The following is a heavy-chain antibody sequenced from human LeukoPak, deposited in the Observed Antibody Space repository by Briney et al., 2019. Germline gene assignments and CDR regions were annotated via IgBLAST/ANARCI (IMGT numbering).Heavy chain of an antibody. J-gene: IGHJ6*03. CDR3: ARDGYYYDTSGYYEFYYYMDV. Sequence: GGSLRLSCAASGFTFSSYGMHWVRQAPGKGLEWVAFIRYDGSNKYYADSVKGRFTISRDNSKNTLYLQMNSLRAEDTAVYYCARDGYYYDTSGYYEFYYYMDVWGKGTTVTVSS. V-gene: IGHV3-30*02. CDR1: GFTFSSYG. CDR2: IRYDGSNK. D-gene: IGHD3-22*01.